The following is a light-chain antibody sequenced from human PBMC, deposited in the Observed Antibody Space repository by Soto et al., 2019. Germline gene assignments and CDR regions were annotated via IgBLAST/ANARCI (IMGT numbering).Light chain of an antibody. CDR1: QSVSSN. V-gene: IGKV3-15*01. CDR3: QQYNNGGT. CDR2: GAS. J-gene: IGKJ4*01. Sequence: EIAMTQSPATLSVSPGERATLSCRASQSVSSNLAWYQQKPGQAPRLLIYGASTRATGIPARFSGSGSGTEFTLTISSLQSEDFAVYYCQQYNNGGTFGGGTKVDIK.